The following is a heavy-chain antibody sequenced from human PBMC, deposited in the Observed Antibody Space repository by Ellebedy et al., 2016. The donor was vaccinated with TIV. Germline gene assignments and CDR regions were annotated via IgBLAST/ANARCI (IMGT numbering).Heavy chain of an antibody. J-gene: IGHJ6*02. CDR1: GFTFNIYG. V-gene: IGHV3-21*01. CDR2: ISSSSSYI. D-gene: IGHD3-16*01. Sequence: GESLKISXAASGFTFNIYGMNWVRQAPGKGLEWVSSISSSSSYIYYADSVKGRFTIFRDNAKNSLYLQMNSLRAEDTAVYYCARDLGPWRDYYYYGMDVWGQGTTVTVSS. CDR3: ARDLGPWRDYYYYGMDV.